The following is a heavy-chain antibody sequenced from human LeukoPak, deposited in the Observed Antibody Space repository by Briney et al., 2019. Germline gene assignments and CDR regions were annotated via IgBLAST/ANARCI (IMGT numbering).Heavy chain of an antibody. CDR2: ISGSGGST. CDR3: ARDNGVVHGVYYMDV. Sequence: GGSLRLSYAASGFTFSSYAMSWVHQAPGKGLDWVSAISGSGGSTYDADSVKGRFTISRDNAKMSLFLQMNSLRAEDTAVYYCARDNGVVHGVYYMDVWGKGTTVTVS. D-gene: IGHD3-3*01. J-gene: IGHJ6*03. CDR1: GFTFSSYA. V-gene: IGHV3-23*01.